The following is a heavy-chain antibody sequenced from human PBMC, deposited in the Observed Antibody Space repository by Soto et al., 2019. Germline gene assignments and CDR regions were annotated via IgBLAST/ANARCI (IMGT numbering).Heavy chain of an antibody. J-gene: IGHJ4*02. V-gene: IGHV4-59*01. CDR1: GGSISSYY. Sequence: SETLSLTCTVSGGSISSYYWSWIRQPPGKGLEWIGYIYYSGSTNYNPSLKSRVTISVDTSKNQFSLKLSSVTAADTAVYYCARWREAGYYDSSGKPLYYFDYWGQGALVTVSS. CDR2: IYYSGST. CDR3: ARWREAGYYDSSGKPLYYFDY. D-gene: IGHD3-22*01.